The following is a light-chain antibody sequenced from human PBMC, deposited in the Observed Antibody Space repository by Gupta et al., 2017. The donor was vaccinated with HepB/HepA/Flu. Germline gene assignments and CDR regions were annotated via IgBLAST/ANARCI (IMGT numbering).Light chain of an antibody. CDR2: FDS. V-gene: IGLV3-21*04. Sequence: SSVLNKPPSVSVAPGGTASIDCGGNNIGSKRVHWYQQRPGQAPLLVMYFDSYRPSGIPERFSGSNSGNMATLTINRVEAEDEADYYWQVWDNNGNYVFGSGTKVTVL. CDR3: QVWDNNGNYV. CDR1: NIGSKR. J-gene: IGLJ1*01.